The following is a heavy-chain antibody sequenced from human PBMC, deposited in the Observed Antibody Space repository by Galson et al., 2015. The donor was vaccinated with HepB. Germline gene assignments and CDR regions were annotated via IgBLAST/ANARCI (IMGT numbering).Heavy chain of an antibody. V-gene: IGHV6-1*01. CDR3: ARQLAYCVASTCQIFFDY. J-gene: IGHJ4*02. CDR2: TYYRSKWYN. Sequence: CAISGDSVSSNSAAWNWIRQSPSRGLEWLGRTYYRSKWYNSYAVSVKSRITINPDTTKNQFSLQLNSVTPEDTAIYYCARQLAYCVASTCQIFFDYWGQGTLVTVSS. D-gene: IGHD2-21*01. CDR1: GDSVSSNSAA.